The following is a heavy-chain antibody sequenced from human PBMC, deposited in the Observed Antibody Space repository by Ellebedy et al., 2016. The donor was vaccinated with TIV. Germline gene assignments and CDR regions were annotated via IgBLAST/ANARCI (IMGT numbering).Heavy chain of an antibody. Sequence: PGGSLRLSCAAPGFNVSHNFMTWVRQAPGKGLEWVSLIYSGGSTSYADSVKGRFTISRDNSRNTLYLQMNSLRAEATAVYYCARKTDTTGSGDYWGQGTLVTVSS. CDR3: ARKTDTTGSGDY. CDR1: GFNVSHNF. V-gene: IGHV3-53*01. CDR2: IYSGGST. J-gene: IGHJ4*02. D-gene: IGHD1-1*01.